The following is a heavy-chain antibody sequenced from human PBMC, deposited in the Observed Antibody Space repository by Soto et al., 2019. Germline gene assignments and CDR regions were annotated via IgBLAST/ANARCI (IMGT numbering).Heavy chain of an antibody. CDR2: ISAYNGNT. CDR3: ARDQRNYDVAGSFDP. CDR1: GYTFTSYG. Sequence: ASVKFSCRASGYTFTSYGSSWVRQAPGQGLEWMGWISAYNGNTNYAQKLQGRVTMTTDTSTSTAYMELRSLRSDDTAVYYCARDQRNYDVAGSFDPWGQGTLVTVSS. V-gene: IGHV1-18*04. J-gene: IGHJ5*02. D-gene: IGHD1-7*01.